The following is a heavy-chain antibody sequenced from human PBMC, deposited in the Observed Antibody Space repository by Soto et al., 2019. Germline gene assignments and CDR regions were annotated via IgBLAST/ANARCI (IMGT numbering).Heavy chain of an antibody. J-gene: IGHJ2*01. CDR1: GFTFSKYA. CDR3: AKDKYTDSVRKVWFFDY. D-gene: IGHD2-15*01. CDR2: ISANGGIT. Sequence: EVQLLESGGGLVKPGGSLRLSCAASGFTFSKYAMSWVRLAPGKGLEWVSSISANGGITDYVDSVKGRFTISRDSSQNILSLQMDSLTGDDTALYFCAKDKYTDSVRKVWFFDYWGRGTLVTVSS. V-gene: IGHV3-23*01.